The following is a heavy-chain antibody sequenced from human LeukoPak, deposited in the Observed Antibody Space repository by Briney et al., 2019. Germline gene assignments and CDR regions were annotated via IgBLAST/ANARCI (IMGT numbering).Heavy chain of an antibody. V-gene: IGHV3-23*01. CDR3: AKSSKMAYYYDSSGYYRFSPDAFDI. D-gene: IGHD3-22*01. CDR2: ISGSGGST. J-gene: IGHJ3*02. Sequence: GGSLRLSCAASGFTFSSYAMSWVRQAPGKGLEWVSAISGSGGSTYYADSVKGRFTISRDNSKNPLYLQMNSLRAEDTAVYYCAKSSKMAYYYDSSGYYRFSPDAFDIWGQGTMVTVSS. CDR1: GFTFSSYA.